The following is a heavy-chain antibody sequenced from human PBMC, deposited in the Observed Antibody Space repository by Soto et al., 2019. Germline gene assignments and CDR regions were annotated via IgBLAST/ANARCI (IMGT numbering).Heavy chain of an antibody. CDR1: GFTLRAYY. V-gene: IGHV3-11*01. CDR2: ISSSGDII. CDR3: ARDVGYCDRSGDLDY. Sequence: PGGSLRLPCAASGFTLRAYYMSWIRQAPGRGMGWVSYISSSGDIIYYADSMKGRLTITRDNAKNSLYLQMNDLRAEDTAVDYCARDVGYCDRSGDLDYWGQGTLVTVSS. J-gene: IGHJ4*02. D-gene: IGHD3-22*01.